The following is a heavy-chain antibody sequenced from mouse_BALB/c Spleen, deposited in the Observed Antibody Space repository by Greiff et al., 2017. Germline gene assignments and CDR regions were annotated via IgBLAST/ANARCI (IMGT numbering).Heavy chain of an antibody. D-gene: IGHD2-3*01. Sequence: EVKLVESGGGLVKPGGSLKLSCAASGFTFSSYTMSWVRQTPEKRLEWVATISSGGSYTYYPDSVKGRFTISRDNAKNTLYLQMSSLKSEDTAMYYCTRGDGYYAMDYWGQGTSVTVSS. V-gene: IGHV5-6-4*01. CDR2: ISSGGSYT. CDR3: TRGDGYYAMDY. J-gene: IGHJ4*01. CDR1: GFTFSSYT.